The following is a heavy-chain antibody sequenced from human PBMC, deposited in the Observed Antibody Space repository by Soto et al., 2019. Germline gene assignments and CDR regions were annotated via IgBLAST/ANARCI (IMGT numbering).Heavy chain of an antibody. V-gene: IGHV4-39*01. CDR2: IYYSGST. D-gene: IGHD1-26*01. CDR3: ARRSRGAGPPGY. Sequence: QLQLQESGPGLVKPSETLSLTCAVSGGSISSTTYYWDWIRQPPGKGLEWIGSIYYSGSTYYNPSLKSRVTISVDTSRNQFSLKLTSVTAADTALYYCARRSRGAGPPGYWGQGTLVTVSS. CDR1: GGSISSTTYY. J-gene: IGHJ4*02.